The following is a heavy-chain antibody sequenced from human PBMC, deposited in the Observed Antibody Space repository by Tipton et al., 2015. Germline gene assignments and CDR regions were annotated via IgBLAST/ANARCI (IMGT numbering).Heavy chain of an antibody. CDR1: GFTFSNYA. D-gene: IGHD2-15*01. J-gene: IGHJ4*02. CDR3: ARDPASGRGSCDL. Sequence: GSLRLSCAASGFTFSNYAMTWVRQAPGQGLEWVSTISGSGRTTYYADSVKGRFTISRDNSKNTVSLQMNSLRAEDTAVYYCARDPASGRGSCDLWGQGTLVSVSS. V-gene: IGHV3-23*01. CDR2: ISGSGRTT.